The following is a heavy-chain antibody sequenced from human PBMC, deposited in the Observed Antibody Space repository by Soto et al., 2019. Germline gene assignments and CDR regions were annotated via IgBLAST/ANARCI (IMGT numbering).Heavy chain of an antibody. Sequence: QVQLVQSGAEVKKPGASVKVSCKASGYTFTGYYMHWVRQAPGQGLEWMGWINPNSGGTNYAQKFQGWVTITRDTSISTAYMELSRLRSDDTAVYYCARGTVVVVAARNNWFDPWGQGTLVTVSS. J-gene: IGHJ5*02. CDR2: INPNSGGT. D-gene: IGHD2-15*01. CDR1: GYTFTGYY. CDR3: ARGTVVVVAARNNWFDP. V-gene: IGHV1-2*04.